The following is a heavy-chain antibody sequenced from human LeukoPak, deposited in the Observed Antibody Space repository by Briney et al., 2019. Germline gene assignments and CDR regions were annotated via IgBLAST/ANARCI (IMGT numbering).Heavy chain of an antibody. V-gene: IGHV3-64*01. CDR1: GFTFSSYA. CDR2: ISSNGGST. Sequence: GGSLRLSCAASGFTFSSYAMHWVRQAPGKGLEYVSAISSNGGSTYYANSVKGRFTISRDNSKNTLYLQMGSLRAEDMAVYYCARSAGGLFVELFLDYWGQGTLVTVSS. D-gene: IGHD3-10*02. J-gene: IGHJ4*02. CDR3: ARSAGGLFVELFLDY.